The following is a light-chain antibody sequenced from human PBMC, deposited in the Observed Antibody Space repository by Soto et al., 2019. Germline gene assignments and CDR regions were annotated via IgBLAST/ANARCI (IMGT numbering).Light chain of an antibody. CDR1: QNIGNW. CDR2: DAS. CDR3: HNYYDKPST. J-gene: IGKJ3*01. V-gene: IGKV1-5*01. Sequence: DIQMTQSPSTLSASVGDRVTITCRASQNIGNWLAWYQQKPGQTPDLLIYDASSSGSGVPLRFSGSGSETEFPLTLSSLQTHYSAADYRHNYYDKPSTLGPGT.